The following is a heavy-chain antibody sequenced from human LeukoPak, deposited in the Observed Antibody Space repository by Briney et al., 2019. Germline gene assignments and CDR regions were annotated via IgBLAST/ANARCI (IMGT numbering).Heavy chain of an antibody. J-gene: IGHJ4*02. V-gene: IGHV3-23*01. CDR2: ISGGGGST. Sequence: GGSLRLSCAGSGFTFSSYAMGWVRQAPGKGLEWTSVISGGGGSTFYADSVKGRFTISRDNSKNTLYLQVNSLRAEDTAVYYCAKGELEYCSGTSCYAFDYWGQGTLVTVSS. CDR3: AKGELEYCSGTSCYAFDY. D-gene: IGHD2-2*01. CDR1: GFTFSSYA.